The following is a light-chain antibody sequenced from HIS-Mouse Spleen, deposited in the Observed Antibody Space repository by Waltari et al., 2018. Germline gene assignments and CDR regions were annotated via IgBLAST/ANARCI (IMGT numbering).Light chain of an antibody. CDR2: DVS. Sequence: QSALTQPRSVSGSPGQSVPISCPGTSSDVGGYNYVSWYQHHPGKAPKLMIYDVSKRPSGVPDRFSGSKSGNTASLTISGLQAEDEADYYCCSYAGSYTLVFGGGTKLTVL. J-gene: IGLJ3*02. CDR1: SSDVGGYNY. CDR3: CSYAGSYTLV. V-gene: IGLV2-11*01.